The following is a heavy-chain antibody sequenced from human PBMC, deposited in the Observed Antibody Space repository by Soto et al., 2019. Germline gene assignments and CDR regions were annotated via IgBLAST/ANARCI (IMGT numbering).Heavy chain of an antibody. J-gene: IGHJ4*02. V-gene: IGHV3-23*01. CDR2: ISGSGGNT. Sequence: EVKLLESGGGLVQPGGSLRLSCAASGITFSSYAMSWVRQAPGKGLEWVSGISGSGGNTYYADSVKGRFTISRDNSKNKLYLQMNNLRAEDKAVYYCAKENIVVVPAAADHWGQGTLVTVSS. CDR3: AKENIVVVPAAADH. D-gene: IGHD2-2*01. CDR1: GITFSSYA.